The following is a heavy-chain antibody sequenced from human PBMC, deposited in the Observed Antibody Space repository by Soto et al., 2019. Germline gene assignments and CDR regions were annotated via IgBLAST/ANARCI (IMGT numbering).Heavy chain of an antibody. V-gene: IGHV5-10-1*01. CDR2: IDPSDSYT. J-gene: IGHJ6*02. Sequence: XESLKVSWKCSGDRFTSYWISWVRQVPGKGLEWMGRIDPSDSYTNYSPSFQGHVTISADKSISTAYLQWSSLKASDTAMYYCARTEYSSCMDVWGQGTTVTVSS. D-gene: IGHD6-6*01. CDR3: ARTEYSSCMDV. CDR1: GDRFTSYW.